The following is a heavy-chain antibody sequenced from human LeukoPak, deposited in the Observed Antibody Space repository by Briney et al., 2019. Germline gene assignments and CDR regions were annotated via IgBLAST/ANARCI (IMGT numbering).Heavy chain of an antibody. CDR2: ISSSSSYT. Sequence: GGSLRLSCAASGFTFSDYYMSWIRQAPGKGLEWVSYISSSSSYTNYADSVKGRFTISRDNSKNTLYLQMNSLRAEDTAVYYCARPLSYGMDVWGQGTTVTVSS. CDR3: ARPLSYGMDV. CDR1: GFTFSDYY. J-gene: IGHJ6*02. V-gene: IGHV3-11*06.